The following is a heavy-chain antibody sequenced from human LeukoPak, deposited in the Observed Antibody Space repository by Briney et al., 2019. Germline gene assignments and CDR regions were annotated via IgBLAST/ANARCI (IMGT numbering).Heavy chain of an antibody. J-gene: IGHJ4*02. CDR2: ISSNGDNT. Sequence: PGGSLRLSCSASGFTFSSYAMHCVRQAPGKGLEYVSAISSNGDNTYYAASVKGRFTISRDNSKNTLFLQMSSLRPEDTAVYYCVKRSPTAFYFHSWGQGTLVTVSS. CDR3: VKRSPTAFYFHS. D-gene: IGHD6-13*01. V-gene: IGHV3-64D*06. CDR1: GFTFSSYA.